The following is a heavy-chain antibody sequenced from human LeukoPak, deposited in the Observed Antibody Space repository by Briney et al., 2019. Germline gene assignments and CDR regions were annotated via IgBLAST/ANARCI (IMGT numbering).Heavy chain of an antibody. V-gene: IGHV5-10-1*01. CDR2: IDPCDSYT. J-gene: IGHJ4*02. CDR3: ARLFYSHYGY. D-gene: IGHD2-15*01. Sequence: GESLKISCKGSGYSFTSYWISWVRQLPGEGLEWMGRIDPCDSYTNYSPSFQGHVTISADKSISTAYLQWSSLKASDTAMYYCARLFYSHYGYWGQGTLVTVSS. CDR1: GYSFTSYW.